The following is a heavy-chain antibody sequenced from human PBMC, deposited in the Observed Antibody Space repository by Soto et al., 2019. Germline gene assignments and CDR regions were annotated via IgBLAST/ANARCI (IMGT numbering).Heavy chain of an antibody. Sequence: ASETLSLTCAVYGGSFSGYYWSWIRQPPGKGLEWIGEINHSGSTNYNPSLKSRVTISVDTSKNQFSLKLSSVTAADTAVYYCARDLDYYGSGSPPHYWGQETLVTVSS. J-gene: IGHJ4*02. CDR3: ARDLDYYGSGSPPHY. V-gene: IGHV4-34*01. CDR2: INHSGST. CDR1: GGSFSGYY. D-gene: IGHD3-10*01.